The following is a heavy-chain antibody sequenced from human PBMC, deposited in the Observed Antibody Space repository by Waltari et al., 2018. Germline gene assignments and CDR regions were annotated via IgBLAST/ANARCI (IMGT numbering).Heavy chain of an antibody. Sequence: QVQLQQWGAGLLKPSETLSLTCAVYGGSFSDYYWSWIRQPPGKGLEWSGEITDNVRTSYNPSRKSRVTISGDTSKNQFTLKLTAGTAADTALYYCARNTQEQQLAHGYFDLWGRGTRVTVSS. CDR2: ITDNVRT. D-gene: IGHD6-13*01. J-gene: IGHJ2*01. CDR1: GGSFSDYY. V-gene: IGHV4-34*01. CDR3: ARNTQEQQLAHGYFDL.